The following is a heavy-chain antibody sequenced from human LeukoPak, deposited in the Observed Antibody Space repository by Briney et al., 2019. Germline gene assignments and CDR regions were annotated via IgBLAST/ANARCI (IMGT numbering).Heavy chain of an antibody. D-gene: IGHD3-22*01. CDR1: GGSISSGDDY. Sequence: SETLSLTCTVSGGSISSGDDYWSWIRQPPGKGLEWIGYIYYSGSTYYNPSLKSRVTISVDTSKNQFSLKLSSVTAADTAVYYCATADSSGGDWYFDLWGRGTLVTVSS. CDR2: IYYSGST. CDR3: ATADSSGGDWYFDL. V-gene: IGHV4-30-4*08. J-gene: IGHJ2*01.